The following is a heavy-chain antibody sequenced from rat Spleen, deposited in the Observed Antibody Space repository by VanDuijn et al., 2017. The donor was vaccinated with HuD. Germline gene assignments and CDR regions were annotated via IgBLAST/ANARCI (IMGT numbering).Heavy chain of an antibody. CDR2: ITYEGSST. D-gene: IGHD4-5*01. CDR3: TRHGRGKTTYYYVMDA. CDR1: GFTFSNAA. Sequence: EVQVVESGGGLVQPKESLKISCAASGFTFSNAAMYWVRQAPGKGLEWVASITYEGSSTYYGDSVKGRYTIARDNAKNILYLQVDSLKPEDTATYYCTRHGRGKTTYYYVMDAWCQGASVTVSS. J-gene: IGHJ4*01. V-gene: IGHV5-29*01.